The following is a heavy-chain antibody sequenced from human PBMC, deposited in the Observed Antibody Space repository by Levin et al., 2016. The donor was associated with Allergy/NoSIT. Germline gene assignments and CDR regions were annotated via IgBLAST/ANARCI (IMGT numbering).Heavy chain of an antibody. CDR2: ISNSGHIT. J-gene: IGHJ4*02. D-gene: IGHD5-18*01. V-gene: IGHV3-23*01. CDR3: AKDQDSGVGSYSYGYFDL. CDR1: GFTFSSYA. Sequence: GGPLRLSCAASGFTFSSYAMSWVRQAPGKGLEWVSAISNSGHITVYADSVKGRFTISRDNSKNTLYLQMSSLRAEDTAVFYCAKDQDSGVGSYSYGYFDLWGQGTLVTVSS.